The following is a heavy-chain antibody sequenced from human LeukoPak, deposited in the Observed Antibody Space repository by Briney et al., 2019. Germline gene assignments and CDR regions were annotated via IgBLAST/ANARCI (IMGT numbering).Heavy chain of an antibody. J-gene: IGHJ4*02. D-gene: IGHD3-22*01. CDR2: IYPSGST. CDR3: ARGSGRYYYDSSALGLDY. CDR1: GGSISSYY. Sequence: SETLSLTCTVSGGSISSYYWSWIRQPAGKGLEWIGRIYPSGSTNYNPSLKSRVTMSVDTSKNHFSLNLSSVTAADTAVYYCARGSGRYYYDSSALGLDYWGQGTLVTVSS. V-gene: IGHV4-4*07.